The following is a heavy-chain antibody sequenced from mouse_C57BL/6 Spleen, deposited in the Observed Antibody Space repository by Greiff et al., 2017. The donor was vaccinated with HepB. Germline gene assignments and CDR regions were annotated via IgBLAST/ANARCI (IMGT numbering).Heavy chain of an antibody. CDR2: IDPEDGDT. D-gene: IGHD1-1*01. J-gene: IGHJ2*01. V-gene: IGHV14-1*01. Sequence: VQLQQSGAELVRPGASVKLSCTASGFNITDYYMHWVKQRPEQGLEWIGRIDPEDGDTEYAPKFKGKATMTADTSSNTAYLQLSSLTSEDTAVYYCTTGPRLRGDFDYWGQGTTLTVSS. CDR1: GFNITDYY. CDR3: TTGPRLRGDFDY.